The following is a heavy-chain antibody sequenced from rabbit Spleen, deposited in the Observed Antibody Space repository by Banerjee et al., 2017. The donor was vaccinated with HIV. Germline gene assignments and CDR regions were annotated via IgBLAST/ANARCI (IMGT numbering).Heavy chain of an antibody. Sequence: LEESGGGLVQPEGSLALTCKASGFDFSSNAMCWVRQAPGKGPEWIACIANGDGSTYYASWVNGRFTISRSTSLNTVTLQMTSLTAADTATYFCTRNYGLWGQGTLVTVS. J-gene: IGHJ3*01. V-gene: IGHV1S47*01. CDR1: GFDFSSNA. CDR2: IANGDGST. D-gene: IGHD3-1*01. CDR3: TRNYGL.